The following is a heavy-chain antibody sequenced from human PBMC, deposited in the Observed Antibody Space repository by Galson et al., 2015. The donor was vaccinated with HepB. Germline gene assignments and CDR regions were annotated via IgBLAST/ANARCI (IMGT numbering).Heavy chain of an antibody. CDR1: GFTFNKYG. V-gene: IGHV3-30*03. J-gene: IGHJ3*02. CDR2: ISYDGSYK. CDR3: ARSIFGVVSDAFDI. D-gene: IGHD3-3*01. Sequence: SLRLSCAVSGFTFNKYGMHWVRQAPGKGLEWVAVISYDGSYKYYADSVKGRFTISRDNSKNTLYLQVNSLRAEDTAVYYCARSIFGVVSDAFDIWGQGTIVTVSS.